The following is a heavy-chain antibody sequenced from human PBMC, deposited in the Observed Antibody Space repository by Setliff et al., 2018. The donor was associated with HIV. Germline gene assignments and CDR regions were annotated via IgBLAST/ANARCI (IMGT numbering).Heavy chain of an antibody. D-gene: IGHD5-18*01. CDR3: ARALGYSYYSPAFYYFDF. V-gene: IGHV1-18*01. J-gene: IGHJ4*02. Sequence: ASVKVSCKASGYTFPNYGITWVRQAPGQGLEWMGWISVYNGNTNYAQKYQGRITLTTDALTSTAYMDLSSLRSDDTAVYYCARALGYSYYSPAFYYFDFWGQGTLVTVSS. CDR1: GYTFPNYG. CDR2: ISVYNGNT.